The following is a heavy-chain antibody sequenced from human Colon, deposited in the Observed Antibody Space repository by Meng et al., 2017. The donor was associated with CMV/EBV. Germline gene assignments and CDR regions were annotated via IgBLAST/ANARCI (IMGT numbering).Heavy chain of an antibody. J-gene: IGHJ3*02. CDR3: ARLRRVGASRGAFHI. CDR2: IYPGDSDT. V-gene: IGHV5-51*01. CDR1: GYTFASYW. D-gene: IGHD1-26*01. Sequence: GESLKISCKGSGYTFASYWVAWVRQMPGKGLEWMGIIYPGDSDTRYSPSFQGQVTISADKSISTAYLQWSSLKASDTAVYYCARLRRVGASRGAFHIWGQGTMVTVSS.